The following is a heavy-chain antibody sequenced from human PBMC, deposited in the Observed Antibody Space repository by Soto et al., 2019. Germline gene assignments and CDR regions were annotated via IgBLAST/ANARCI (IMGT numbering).Heavy chain of an antibody. J-gene: IGHJ6*02. V-gene: IGHV3-74*01. CDR2: INSDGSST. D-gene: IGHD3-10*01. Sequence: GGSLRLSCAASGFTFSSYWMHWVRQAPGKGLVWVSRINSDGSSTSYADSVKGRFTISGDNAKNTLYLQMNSLRAEDTAVYYCERDPYYRLRRRPAPGRRGREKYYYYYYGMDVWGQGTTVTVSS. CDR1: GFTFSSYW. CDR3: ERDPYYRLRRRPAPGRRGREKYYYYYYGMDV.